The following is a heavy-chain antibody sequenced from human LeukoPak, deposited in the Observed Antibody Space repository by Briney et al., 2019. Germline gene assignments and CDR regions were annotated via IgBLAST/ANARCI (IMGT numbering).Heavy chain of an antibody. J-gene: IGHJ3*02. CDR2: IYNSGST. CDR1: GGSISSGTYY. Sequence: SETLSLTCTVSGGSISSGTYYWSWIRKPDGKGLEWIGRIYNSGSTKYNPSLKSRVTMSVDTSKNQFSLKLSSVTAADTAVYYCARDTTVTKDAFDIWGQGTMVTVSS. V-gene: IGHV4-61*02. D-gene: IGHD4-17*01. CDR3: ARDTTVTKDAFDI.